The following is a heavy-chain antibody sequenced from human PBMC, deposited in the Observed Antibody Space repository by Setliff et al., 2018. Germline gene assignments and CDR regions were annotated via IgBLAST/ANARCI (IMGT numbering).Heavy chain of an antibody. V-gene: IGHV3-74*01. CDR3: AKHGAYNDFLTGYNFYYDMDV. Sequence: GGSLRLSCVASGFAISSCWMSWVRQAPGKGLVWVSRINSDGSSTSYADSVKGRFTISRDNAKNSLYLQMNSLRAEDTAVYYCAKHGAYNDFLTGYNFYYDMDVWGQGTTVTVSS. CDR2: INSDGSST. D-gene: IGHD3-9*01. J-gene: IGHJ6*02. CDR1: GFAISSCW.